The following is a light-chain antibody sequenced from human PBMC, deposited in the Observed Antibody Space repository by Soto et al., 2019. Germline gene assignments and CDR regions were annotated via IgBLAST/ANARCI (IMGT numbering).Light chain of an antibody. J-gene: IGLJ2*01. CDR1: SSDVGTYNY. CDR2: EVT. V-gene: IGLV2-8*01. CDR3: SSYAGSNNVVV. Sequence: QSALTQPPSASGSLGQSVTISCTGSSSDVGTYNYVSWYQQYPGKAPKLMIYEVTKRPSGVPDRFSGYKSGNTASLTVSGLQADDEADYYCSSYAGSNNVVVFGGGTKLTVL.